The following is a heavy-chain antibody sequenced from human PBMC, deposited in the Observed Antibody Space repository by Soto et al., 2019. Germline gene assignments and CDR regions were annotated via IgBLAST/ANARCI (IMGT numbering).Heavy chain of an antibody. CDR3: ARRYGANFDY. J-gene: IGHJ4*02. CDR2: IYYSGST. D-gene: IGHD4-17*01. CDR1: GGSISSYY. Sequence: QVQLQESGPGLVKPSETLSLTCTVSGGSISSYYWSWIRQRPGKGLEWIGYIYYSGSTNYNPSLKSRVTISVDTSKNQFSLKLSSVTAADTAVYYCARRYGANFDYWGQGTLVTVSS. V-gene: IGHV4-59*08.